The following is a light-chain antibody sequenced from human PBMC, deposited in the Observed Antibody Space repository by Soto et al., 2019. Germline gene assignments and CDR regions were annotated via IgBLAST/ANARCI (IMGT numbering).Light chain of an antibody. J-gene: IGKJ1*01. Sequence: EMMLTQSPVTLSVSPGERATLSCRASQSVSSYLAWYQQKPGQAPRLLIYDASNRATGIPARFSGSGSGTDFTLTISSLEPEDFATYYCQQYKSYWTFGQGTKVDIK. V-gene: IGKV3-11*01. CDR2: DAS. CDR1: QSVSSY. CDR3: QQYKSYWT.